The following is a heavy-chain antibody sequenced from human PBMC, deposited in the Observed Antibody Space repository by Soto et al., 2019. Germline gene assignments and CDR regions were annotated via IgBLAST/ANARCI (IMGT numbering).Heavy chain of an antibody. J-gene: IGHJ4*02. CDR1: GFTFSAPT. V-gene: IGHV3-21*01. D-gene: IGHD1-26*01. CDR3: ARSGRSPDY. CDR2: ISSSSSYI. Sequence: GGSLRLSCAASGFTFSAPTMNWVRQAPGKGLEWVSSISSSSSYIDYADSVRGRFTISRDNAKNSLYLQMNSLRAEDTAVYYCARSGRSPDYWGQGT.